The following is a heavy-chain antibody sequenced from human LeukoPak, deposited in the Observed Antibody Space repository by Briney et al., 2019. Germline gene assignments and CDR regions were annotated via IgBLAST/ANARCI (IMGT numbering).Heavy chain of an antibody. CDR2: INPNSGGT. CDR1: GYTFTGYY. Sequence: AASVKVSCKASGYTFTGYYIHWVRQAPGQGLEWMGWINPNSGGTNYAQKFQGRVTMTRDTSISTAYMELSRLRSDDTAVYYCARVYYYDSSGYSDDAFDIWGQGTMVTVSS. CDR3: ARVYYYDSSGYSDDAFDI. D-gene: IGHD3-22*01. V-gene: IGHV1-2*02. J-gene: IGHJ3*02.